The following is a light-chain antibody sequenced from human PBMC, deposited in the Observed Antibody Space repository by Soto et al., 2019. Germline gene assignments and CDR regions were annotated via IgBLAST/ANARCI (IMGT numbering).Light chain of an antibody. CDR2: GVS. Sequence: QSVLTQPASVSGSPGQSVTISCTGTSSDVGAYKYVSWYQKHPGKAPKLMIYGVSNRPSGVSNRVSGSKSGNTACLTISVLQPEDEADYYCRSFTGPNALDVFGTGTKLTVL. CDR1: SSDVGAYKY. CDR3: RSFTGPNALDV. J-gene: IGLJ1*01. V-gene: IGLV2-14*03.